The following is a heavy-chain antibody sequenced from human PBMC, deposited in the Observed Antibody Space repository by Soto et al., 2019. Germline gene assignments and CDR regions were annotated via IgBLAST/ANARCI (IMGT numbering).Heavy chain of an antibody. CDR3: AREDDGGDSFDV. Sequence: QVQLQQSGPGLVKPSQTLSLTCTVSGDSISSDYYHWTWIRQSPGKGLEWLGYIHHSGSILYNPSLKSRVTISVDTSKNQFSLHLTSVPAADTAVYFCAREDDGGDSFDVWGQGTTVTVSS. D-gene: IGHD2-21*02. CDR1: GDSISSDYYH. V-gene: IGHV4-30-4*08. J-gene: IGHJ6*02. CDR2: IHHSGSI.